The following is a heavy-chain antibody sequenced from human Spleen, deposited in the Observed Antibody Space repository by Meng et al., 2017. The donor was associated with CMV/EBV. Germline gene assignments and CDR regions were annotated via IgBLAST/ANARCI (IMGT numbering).Heavy chain of an antibody. J-gene: IGHJ5*02. CDR3: ATKSVDTAMTFDP. D-gene: IGHD5-18*01. CDR2: IYYSGST. V-gene: IGHV4-39*07. CDR1: GGSISSSSYY. Sequence: QLQLQESGPGLVKPSXXLSLTXXVSGGSISSSSYYWGWIRQPPGKGLEWIGSIYYSGSTYYNPSLKSRVTISVDTSKNQFSLKLSSVTAADTAVYYCATKSVDTAMTFDPWGQGTLGTVSS.